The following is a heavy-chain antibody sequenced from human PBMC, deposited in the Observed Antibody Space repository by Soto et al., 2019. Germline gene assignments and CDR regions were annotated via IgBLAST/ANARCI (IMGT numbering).Heavy chain of an antibody. CDR2: ISSSSSYI. Sequence: SGGSLRLSCAASGFTFSSYSMNWVRQAPGKGLEWVSSISSSSSYIYYADSVKGRFTISRDNAKNSLYLQMNSLRAEDTAVYYCARDRQDYDILTGRPYWGQGTLVTVSS. D-gene: IGHD3-9*01. CDR1: GFTFSSYS. CDR3: ARDRQDYDILTGRPY. J-gene: IGHJ4*02. V-gene: IGHV3-21*01.